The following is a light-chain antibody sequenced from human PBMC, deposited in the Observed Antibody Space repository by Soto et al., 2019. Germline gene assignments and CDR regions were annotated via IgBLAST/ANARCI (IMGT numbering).Light chain of an antibody. CDR1: QSISNY. CDR2: AAS. CDR3: QQYDVYST. J-gene: IGKJ1*01. Sequence: DIQMTQSPSSLSSSVGDRVTIACRASQSISNYLNWYQQRPGKAPKLLIYAASSLQGGVPPRFSGSGFGTEFTLTISSLQPDDCGLYYCQQYDVYSTFGQGTKVDI. V-gene: IGKV1-39*01.